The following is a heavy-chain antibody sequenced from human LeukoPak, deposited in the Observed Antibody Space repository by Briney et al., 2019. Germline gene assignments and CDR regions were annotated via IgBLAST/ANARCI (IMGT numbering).Heavy chain of an antibody. CDR1: GFIFSSYA. J-gene: IGHJ4*02. CDR3: AKGSYYDSSGYHPLSFDY. D-gene: IGHD3-22*01. V-gene: IGHV3-23*01. CDR2: ISGSGGRT. Sequence: GGSLRLSCAASGFIFSSYAMNWVRQAPGTGLEWVSGISGSGGRTDYADPVKGRFTISRDNSKNTLYLQMNSLRAVDTAVYYCAKGSYYDSSGYHPLSFDYWGQGTLVTVSS.